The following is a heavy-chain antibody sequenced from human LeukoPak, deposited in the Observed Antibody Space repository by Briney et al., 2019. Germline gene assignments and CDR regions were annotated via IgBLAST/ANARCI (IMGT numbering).Heavy chain of an antibody. CDR1: GGSISSSSYY. CDR2: IYYSGST. Sequence: SETLSLTCTVSGGSISSSSYYWGWIRQPPGKGLEWIGSIYYSGSTYYNPSLKSRVTISVDTSKNQFSLKLSSLTAADTAIYYCAREIYYDSSAYDYWGQGTLVTVSS. V-gene: IGHV4-39*02. D-gene: IGHD3-22*01. J-gene: IGHJ4*02. CDR3: AREIYYDSSAYDY.